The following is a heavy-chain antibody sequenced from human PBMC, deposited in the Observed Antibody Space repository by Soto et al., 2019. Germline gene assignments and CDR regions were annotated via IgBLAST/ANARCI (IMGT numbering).Heavy chain of an antibody. J-gene: IGHJ6*02. CDR1: GYTFTGYY. CDR3: ARRYEDYGMDV. V-gene: IGHV1-2*04. Sequence: TSVKVSCKDSGYTFTGYYMHWVRQAPGQGLEWMGWINPNSGGTNYAQKFQGWVTMTRDTSISTAYMELSRLRSDDTAVYYCARRYEDYGMDVWGQGTTVTVSS. D-gene: IGHD3-3*01. CDR2: INPNSGGT.